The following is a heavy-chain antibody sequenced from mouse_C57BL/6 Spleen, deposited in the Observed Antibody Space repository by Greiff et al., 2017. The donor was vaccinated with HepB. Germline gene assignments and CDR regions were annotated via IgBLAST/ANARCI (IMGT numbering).Heavy chain of an antibody. Sequence: QVQLQQPGAELVRPGTSVKLSCKASGYTFTSYWMHWVKQSPGQGLEWIGVIDPSDSYTNYNQKFTGKATLTVDTSSSTAYMQLSSLTSEDSAVYYCASSAGSSYPYYAMDYWGQGTSVTVSS. D-gene: IGHD1-1*01. CDR3: ASSAGSSYPYYAMDY. CDR1: GYTFTSYW. V-gene: IGHV1-59*01. J-gene: IGHJ4*01. CDR2: IDPSDSYT.